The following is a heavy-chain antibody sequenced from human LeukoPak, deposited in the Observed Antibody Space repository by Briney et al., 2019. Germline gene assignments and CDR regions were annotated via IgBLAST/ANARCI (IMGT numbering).Heavy chain of an antibody. CDR2: INPNSGGT. CDR3: ARGKGSSWFDY. CDR1: GYTFTDYN. J-gene: IGHJ4*02. Sequence: ASVKVSCKTSGYTFTDYNIHWVRQAPGQGLEWMAWINPNSGGTKFAQKFQGWVTMTRDTSISTAYMEVTRLKSDDTAVYYCARGKGSSWFDYWGQGTLVTVSS. V-gene: IGHV1-2*04. D-gene: IGHD6-13*01.